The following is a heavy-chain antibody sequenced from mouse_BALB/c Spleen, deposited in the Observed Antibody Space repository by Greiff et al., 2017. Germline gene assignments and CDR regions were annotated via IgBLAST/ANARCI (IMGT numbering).Heavy chain of an antibody. Sequence: EVKLVESGPGLVKPSQSLSLTCSVTGYSITSGYYWNWIRQFPGNKLEWMGYISYDGSNNYNPSLKNRISITRDTSKNQFFLKLNSVTTEDTATYYCARRGGYGGWFAYWGQGTLVTVSA. D-gene: IGHD1-1*02. CDR3: ARRGGYGGWFAY. V-gene: IGHV3-6*02. CDR1: GYSITSGYY. CDR2: ISYDGSN. J-gene: IGHJ3*01.